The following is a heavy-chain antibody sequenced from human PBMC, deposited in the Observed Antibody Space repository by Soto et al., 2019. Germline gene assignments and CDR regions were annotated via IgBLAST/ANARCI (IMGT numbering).Heavy chain of an antibody. CDR3: ARENSYYGSGTYYFYGMDV. Sequence: QVQLVQSEAEVKKPGASVKVSCKTSGCIFTSYGISWVRQAPGQGLEWMGWISTHNGNTNYAQKLQDRVTMTTDTSTSTAYMELRSLRSDDTAVYYCARENSYYGSGTYYFYGMDVWGHGTTVTVSS. CDR2: ISTHNGNT. V-gene: IGHV1-18*01. D-gene: IGHD3-10*01. CDR1: GCIFTSYG. J-gene: IGHJ6*02.